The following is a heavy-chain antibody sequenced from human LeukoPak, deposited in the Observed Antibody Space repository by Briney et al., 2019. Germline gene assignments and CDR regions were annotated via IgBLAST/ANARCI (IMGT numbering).Heavy chain of an antibody. CDR2: IIPIFGTA. CDR3: ARGRYNWNYGATQTVLYFDY. CDR1: GGTFSSYA. D-gene: IGHD1-7*01. V-gene: IGHV1-69*13. Sequence: GASAKVSCKASGGTFSSYAISWVRQAPGQGLEWMGGIIPIFGTANYAQKFQGRVTITADESTSTAYMELSSLRSEDTAVYYCARGRYNWNYGATQTVLYFDYWGQGTLVTVSS. J-gene: IGHJ4*02.